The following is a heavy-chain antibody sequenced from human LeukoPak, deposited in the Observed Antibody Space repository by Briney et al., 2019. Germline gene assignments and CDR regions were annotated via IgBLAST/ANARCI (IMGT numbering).Heavy chain of an antibody. J-gene: IGHJ4*02. V-gene: IGHV4-59*01. CDR1: GASISDYY. CDR2: IFHSGST. D-gene: IGHD4-17*01. Sequence: SETLSLTCTVSGASISDYYWTWIRQPPGKGLEWIGNIFHSGSTNYSPSLKSRVIISVEASKNQFSLRLSSVTAADTAVYYCAGEGDYWHRFDHWGRGTLVTVSS. CDR3: AGEGDYWHRFDH.